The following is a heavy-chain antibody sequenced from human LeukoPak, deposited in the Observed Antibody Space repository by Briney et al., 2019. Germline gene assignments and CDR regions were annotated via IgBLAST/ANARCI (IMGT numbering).Heavy chain of an antibody. CDR1: GYSFTSYW. D-gene: IGHD2-2*01. Sequence: GESLKISCKGSGYSFTSYWIGWVRQMLGKGLEWMGIIYPGDSDTRYSPSFQGQVTISADKSISTAYLQWSSLKASDTAMYYCARQVVVPAAMYGMDVWGQGTTVTVSS. CDR2: IYPGDSDT. V-gene: IGHV5-51*01. J-gene: IGHJ6*02. CDR3: ARQVVVPAAMYGMDV.